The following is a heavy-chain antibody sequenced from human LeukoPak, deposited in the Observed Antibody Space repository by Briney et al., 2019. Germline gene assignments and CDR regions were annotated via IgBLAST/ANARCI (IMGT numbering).Heavy chain of an antibody. CDR3: ARAGHGSGSSVDY. CDR1: GGSISPYY. D-gene: IGHD3-10*01. Sequence: PSETLSLTRTVSGGSISPYYWSWIRQPAGKGLEWIGRIYTSGNSNYNPSLKSRVTMSVDTSKNQFSLKLASVTAADTAVYYCARAGHGSGSSVDYWGQGILVTVSS. V-gene: IGHV4-4*07. J-gene: IGHJ4*02. CDR2: IYTSGNS.